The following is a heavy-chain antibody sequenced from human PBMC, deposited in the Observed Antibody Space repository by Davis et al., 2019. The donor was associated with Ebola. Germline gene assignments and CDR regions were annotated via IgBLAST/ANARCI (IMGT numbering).Heavy chain of an antibody. Sequence: MPSETLSLTCAVYGGSFSGYYWSWIRQPPGKGLAWIGEINHSGSNNYNPSLKNRVTISVDTSKNQFSLKLSSVTAADTAVYYCARTPSSSWDNWFDPWGQGTLVTVSS. CDR1: GGSFSGYY. D-gene: IGHD6-13*01. CDR2: INHSGSN. CDR3: ARTPSSSWDNWFDP. V-gene: IGHV4-34*01. J-gene: IGHJ5*02.